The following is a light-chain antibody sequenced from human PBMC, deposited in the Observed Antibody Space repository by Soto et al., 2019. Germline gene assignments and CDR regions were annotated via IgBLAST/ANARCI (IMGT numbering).Light chain of an antibody. CDR2: EAS. V-gene: IGKV3-15*01. CDR1: QSVSSN. Sequence: EKVMTQSPATLSVSPGARATLSCRASQSVSSNLAWYQQKPGQAPRLLIYEASTRATGVPDRFSGSGYGTRFTLTISSMQSEDFAVYSCQQYNDWPPAFGQGTKVDI. CDR3: QQYNDWPPA. J-gene: IGKJ1*01.